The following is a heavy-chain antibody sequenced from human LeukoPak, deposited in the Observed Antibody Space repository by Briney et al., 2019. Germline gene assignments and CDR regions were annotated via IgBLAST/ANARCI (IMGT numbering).Heavy chain of an antibody. J-gene: IGHJ4*02. Sequence: SDTLSLTCTVSGDSISTSKSYWGWIRQPPLKGLEWIGSIYYTGNTYYNASLKSRVTISVDTSKNQFSLRLTSVTAADTAFYYCARIGGRYYYDSSGYPGNFDFWGQGTLVTVSS. D-gene: IGHD3-22*01. CDR3: ARIGGRYYYDSSGYPGNFDF. V-gene: IGHV4-39*01. CDR1: GDSISTSKSY. CDR2: IYYTGNT.